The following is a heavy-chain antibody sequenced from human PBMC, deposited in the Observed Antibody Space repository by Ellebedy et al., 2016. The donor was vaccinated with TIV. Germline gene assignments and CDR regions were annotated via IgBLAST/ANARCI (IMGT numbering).Heavy chain of an antibody. Sequence: MPSETLSLTCTVSGGSISSYYWSWIRQPPGKGLEWIGYIYYSGSTNYNPSLKSRVTISVDTSKNQFSLKLSSVTAADTAVYYCARGYGRVTSGYYFDYWGQGTLVTVSS. D-gene: IGHD3-10*01. V-gene: IGHV4-59*01. CDR2: IYYSGST. CDR1: GGSISSYY. J-gene: IGHJ4*02. CDR3: ARGYGRVTSGYYFDY.